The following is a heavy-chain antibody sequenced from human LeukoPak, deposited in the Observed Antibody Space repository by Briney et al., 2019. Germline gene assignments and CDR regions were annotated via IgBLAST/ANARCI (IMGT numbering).Heavy chain of an antibody. CDR3: ARPLLGGLAATARPHHFDS. CDR2: INPDSGDT. V-gene: IGHV1-2*06. Sequence: ASVKVSCKASGYTFSGLYIHWFRQAPGQGLEWLGRINPDSGDTNLAQQFQGRVAMTRDTSIGTAYVELSRLALNDTAVYYCARPLLGGLAATARPHHFDSWGQGTLVSVSS. J-gene: IGHJ4*02. CDR1: GYTFSGLY. D-gene: IGHD6-13*01.